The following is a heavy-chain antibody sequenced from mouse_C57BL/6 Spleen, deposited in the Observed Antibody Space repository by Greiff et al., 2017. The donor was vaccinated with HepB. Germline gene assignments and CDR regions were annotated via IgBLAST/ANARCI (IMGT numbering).Heavy chain of an antibody. Sequence: QVQLQQPGAELVKPGASVKLSCKASGYTFTSYWMQWVKQRPGQGLEWIGVIDPSDSHTNYNQKFKGKATLTVDTSSSTAYMQLSSLTSEDSAVYYCARSPLTGTDYWGQGTTLTVSS. D-gene: IGHD4-1*01. V-gene: IGHV1-50*01. CDR3: ARSPLTGTDY. J-gene: IGHJ2*01. CDR1: GYTFTSYW. CDR2: IDPSDSHT.